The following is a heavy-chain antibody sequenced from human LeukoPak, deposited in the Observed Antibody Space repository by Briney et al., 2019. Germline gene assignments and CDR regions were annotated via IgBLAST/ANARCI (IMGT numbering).Heavy chain of an antibody. J-gene: IGHJ4*02. Sequence: PGGSLRLSCAASGFTFDNFGMSWVRQAPGTGLEWVAAINWNGVNTAYGDSVKGRFTISRDNAKNSLYLQMNSLRAEDTAVYYCARAATYNWNDVNYWGQGTLVTVSS. D-gene: IGHD1-20*01. CDR3: ARAATYNWNDVNY. V-gene: IGHV3-20*04. CDR1: GFTFDNFG. CDR2: INWNGVNT.